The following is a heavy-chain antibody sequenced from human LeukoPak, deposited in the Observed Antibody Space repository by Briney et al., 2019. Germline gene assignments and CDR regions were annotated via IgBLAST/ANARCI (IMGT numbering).Heavy chain of an antibody. J-gene: IGHJ4*02. Sequence: PGGSLRLSCAASRFTVSTNYMSWVRQAPGKGLEWVSVIYSGDSTYYADSVKGRFTISRDNSKNTLYLQMNSLRAEDTAVYYCARGSGGHGGGPAFDYWGQGTLVTVSS. V-gene: IGHV3-53*01. CDR2: IYSGDST. CDR3: ARGSGGHGGGPAFDY. D-gene: IGHD2-15*01. CDR1: RFTVSTNY.